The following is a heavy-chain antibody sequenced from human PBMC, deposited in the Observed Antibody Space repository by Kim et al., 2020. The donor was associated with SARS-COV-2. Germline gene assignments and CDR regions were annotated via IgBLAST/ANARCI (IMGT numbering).Heavy chain of an antibody. V-gene: IGHV4-59*03. CDR1: GGSISPYY. CDR3: AXXSSXXKHYXXV. CDR2: XXYIGXT. D-gene: IGHD5-18*01. Sequence: SETLSLXCTVSGGSISPYYWSWIRQPPGKGLXXIGXXXYIGXTTYNASLKSRVTXXVDXXTNQXXLKLXXVTXXDTAXXYCAXXSSXXKHYXXVWGXXTT. J-gene: IGHJ6*03.